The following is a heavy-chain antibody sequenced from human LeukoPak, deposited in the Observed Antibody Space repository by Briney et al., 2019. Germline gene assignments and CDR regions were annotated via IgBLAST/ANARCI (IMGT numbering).Heavy chain of an antibody. V-gene: IGHV3-30*18. CDR2: ISYDGSNK. Sequence: GGSLRLSCAASGFTFSSYGMHWVRQAPGKGLEWVAVISYDGSNKYYADSVKGRFTISRDNSKNTLYLQMNSLRAEDTAVYYCAKEGIAIIGDAFDIWGQGTMVTVPS. CDR1: GFTFSSYG. D-gene: IGHD6-13*01. J-gene: IGHJ3*02. CDR3: AKEGIAIIGDAFDI.